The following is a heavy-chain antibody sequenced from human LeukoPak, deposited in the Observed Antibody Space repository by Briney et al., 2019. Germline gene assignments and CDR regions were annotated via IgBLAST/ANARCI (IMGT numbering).Heavy chain of an antibody. CDR2: IYYSGST. CDR1: GGSISSSSYY. Sequence: PSETLSLTCTVSGGSISSSSYYWGWIRQPPGKGLEWIGSIYYSGSTYYNPSLKSRVTISLDTSKNQFSLKLSSVSAEDTALYYCARERLGGSYYRPVEYWGQGTLVTVSS. D-gene: IGHD1-26*01. V-gene: IGHV4-39*07. CDR3: ARERLGGSYYRPVEY. J-gene: IGHJ4*02.